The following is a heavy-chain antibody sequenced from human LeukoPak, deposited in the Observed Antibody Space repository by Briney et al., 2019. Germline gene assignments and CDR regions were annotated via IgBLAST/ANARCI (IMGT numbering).Heavy chain of an antibody. Sequence: QSGGSLRLSCAASGFTFDDYAMHWVRQAPGKGLEWVSLISWDGGSTYYADSVKGRFTISRDNSKNSLYLQMNSLRAEDTALYYCAKDISLGNGFDPWGQGTLVTVSS. V-gene: IGHV3-43D*03. D-gene: IGHD7-27*01. J-gene: IGHJ5*02. CDR3: AKDISLGNGFDP. CDR2: ISWDGGST. CDR1: GFTFDDYA.